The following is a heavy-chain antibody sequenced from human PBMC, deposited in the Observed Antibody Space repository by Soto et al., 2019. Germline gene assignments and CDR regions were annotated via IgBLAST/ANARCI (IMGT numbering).Heavy chain of an antibody. CDR1: GGIFSSYA. J-gene: IGHJ4*02. Sequence: QVQLVQSGAEVKKPGSSVKVSCKASGGIFSSYAISWLRQAPGQGLEWMGAVIPILGQAYYAQNLQDRVTINADESTRTAYRELSSLRSEDTAVYFCARVGGVGAPPGADYWGQGTLVTVSS. CDR2: VIPILGQA. D-gene: IGHD1-26*01. CDR3: ARVGGVGAPPGADY. V-gene: IGHV1-69*01.